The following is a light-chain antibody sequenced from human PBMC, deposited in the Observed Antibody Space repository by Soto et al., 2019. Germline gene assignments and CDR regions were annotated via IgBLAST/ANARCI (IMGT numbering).Light chain of an antibody. CDR2: AAS. CDR3: QQLNSYPRT. V-gene: IGKV1-9*01. Sequence: DIQLTQSPSFLSASVGDRVTITCRASQDINKYLAWYQQKPGKAPKLLIYAASTLQSAVPSSFNGDGSGTEFTLTISSLQPEDFGTYYCQQLNSYPRTFGQGTKVE. J-gene: IGKJ1*01. CDR1: QDINKY.